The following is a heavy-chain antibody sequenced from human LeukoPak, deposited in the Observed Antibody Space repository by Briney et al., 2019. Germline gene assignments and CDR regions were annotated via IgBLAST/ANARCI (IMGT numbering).Heavy chain of an antibody. D-gene: IGHD3-3*01. CDR3: ARERGTIFGVVTPLYYFDY. J-gene: IGHJ4*02. CDR1: GGSFSGYY. Sequence: SETLSLTFAVYGGSFSGYYWSWIRQPPGKGLEWIGEINHSGSTNYNPSLKSRVTISVDTSKNQFSLKLSSVTAADTAVYYCARERGTIFGVVTPLYYFDYWGQGTLVTVSS. V-gene: IGHV4-34*01. CDR2: INHSGST.